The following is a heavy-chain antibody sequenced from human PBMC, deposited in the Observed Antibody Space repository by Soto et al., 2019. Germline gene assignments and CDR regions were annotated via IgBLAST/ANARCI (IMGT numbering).Heavy chain of an antibody. Sequence: GESLKISCKGSGYSFATYWIGWVRQMPGKGLEWMGIIYPGDFDTRYSPSFQGQVTISVDKSISTAYLQWSSLKASDTAIYYCARTTWKLVDPYYFDYWGQGTLVTVS. CDR1: GYSFATYW. D-gene: IGHD6-13*01. J-gene: IGHJ4*02. V-gene: IGHV5-51*01. CDR2: IYPGDFDT. CDR3: ARTTWKLVDPYYFDY.